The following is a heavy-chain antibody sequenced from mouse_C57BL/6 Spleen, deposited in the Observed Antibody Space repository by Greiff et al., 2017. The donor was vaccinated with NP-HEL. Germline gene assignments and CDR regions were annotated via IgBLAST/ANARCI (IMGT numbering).Heavy chain of an antibody. Sequence: QVQLKQSGPGLVQPSQSLSITCTVSGFSLTSYGVHWVRQSPGKGLEWLGVIWSGGSTDYNAAFISRLSISKDNSKSQVFFKMNSLQADDTAIYYCARPGDWYFDVWGTGTTVTVSS. CDR3: ARPGDWYFDV. J-gene: IGHJ1*03. CDR1: GFSLTSYG. CDR2: IWSGGST. V-gene: IGHV2-2*01.